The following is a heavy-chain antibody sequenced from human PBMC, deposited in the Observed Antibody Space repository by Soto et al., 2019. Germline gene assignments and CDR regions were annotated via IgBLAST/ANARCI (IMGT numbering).Heavy chain of an antibody. Sequence: QVQLVQSGAEVKKPGSSVKVSCKASGGTFSSYAISWVRQAPGQGLEWMGGIIPIFGTANYAQKFQGRVTINADESTSTAYMELSSLRSEDTALYYCAREGGGTLLDAFDIWGQGTMVTVSS. CDR3: AREGGGTLLDAFDI. J-gene: IGHJ3*02. CDR1: GGTFSSYA. D-gene: IGHD1-26*01. V-gene: IGHV1-69*12. CDR2: IIPIFGTA.